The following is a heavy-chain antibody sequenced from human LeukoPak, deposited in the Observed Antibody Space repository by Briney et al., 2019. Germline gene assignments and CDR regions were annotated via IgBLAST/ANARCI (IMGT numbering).Heavy chain of an antibody. V-gene: IGHV4-59*08. D-gene: IGHD6-19*01. Sequence: SETLSLTCTVSGGSISSYYWSWIRQPPGKGLEWIGYIYYSGSTNYNPSLKSRVTISVDTSKNRFSLKLSSVTAADTAVYYCARHLRYSSGWYADYWGQGTLVTVSS. CDR2: IYYSGST. CDR3: ARHLRYSSGWYADY. CDR1: GGSISSYY. J-gene: IGHJ4*02.